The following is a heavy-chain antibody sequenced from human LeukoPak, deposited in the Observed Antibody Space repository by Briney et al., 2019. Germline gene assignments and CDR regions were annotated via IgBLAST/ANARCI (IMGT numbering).Heavy chain of an antibody. J-gene: IGHJ4*02. V-gene: IGHV1-24*01. CDR2: FDPEDGGT. Sequence: GASVKVSCKVSGYTLTELSMHWVRQAPGKGLEWMGGFDPEDGGTIYAQKFQGRVTVTEDTSTDTAYMELSSLRSEDTAVYYCARGRIAAAGTDYWGQGTLVTVSS. D-gene: IGHD6-13*01. CDR3: ARGRIAAAGTDY. CDR1: GYTLTELS.